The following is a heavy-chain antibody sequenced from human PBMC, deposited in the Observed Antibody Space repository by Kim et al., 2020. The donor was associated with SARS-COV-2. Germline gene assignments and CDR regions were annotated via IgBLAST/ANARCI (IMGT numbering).Heavy chain of an antibody. D-gene: IGHD4-4*01. V-gene: IGHV3-48*02. J-gene: IGHJ6*01. CDR3: ARDGMETTVTTYYYYGM. CDR1: GFTFSSYC. Sequence: GGSLRLSCAASGFTFSSYCMNWVRQAPGKGLEWVSYISSSSSTIYYADSVNGRITISRDNAKNPLYLQMNSLRDEDTAEYYLARDGMETTVTTYYYYGM. CDR2: ISSSSSTI.